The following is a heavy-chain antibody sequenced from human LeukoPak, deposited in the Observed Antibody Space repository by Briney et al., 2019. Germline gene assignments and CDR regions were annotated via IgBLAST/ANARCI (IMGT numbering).Heavy chain of an antibody. CDR1: GFTVSTYA. V-gene: IGHV3-23*01. CDR2: ISGGGAT. J-gene: IGHJ5*02. CDR3: ARVGKAALSEWFDP. D-gene: IGHD6-6*01. Sequence: GGSLRLSCAPSGFTVSTYAMTWVRQAPGKGLDWVSAISGGGATYYADSVKARFTTSRDNSKNTLYLQMNSLRADDTAVYYCARVGKAALSEWFDPWGQGTLVTVSS.